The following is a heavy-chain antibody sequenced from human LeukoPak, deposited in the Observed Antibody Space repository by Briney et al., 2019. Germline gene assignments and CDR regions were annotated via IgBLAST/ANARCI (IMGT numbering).Heavy chain of an antibody. J-gene: IGHJ6*03. CDR1: GGSISSGSYY. D-gene: IGHD3-3*01. Sequence: SQTLSLTCTVSGGSISSGSYYWSWIRQPAGKGLEWIGRIYTSGSTNYNPSLKSRVTISVDTSKNQFSLKLSSVTAADTAVYYCARMAGTYYDFWSGYYPYYYYYMDVWGKGTTVTVSS. CDR2: IYTSGST. CDR3: ARMAGTYYDFWSGYYPYYYYYMDV. V-gene: IGHV4-61*02.